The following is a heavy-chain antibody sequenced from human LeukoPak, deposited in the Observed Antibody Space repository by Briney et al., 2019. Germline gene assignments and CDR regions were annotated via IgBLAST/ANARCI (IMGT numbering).Heavy chain of an antibody. CDR3: AKLWFGELGDY. D-gene: IGHD3-10*01. Sequence: GGSLRLSCAASGFTFSSYGMHWVRQAPGKGLEWVAVISYDGSNKYYADSVKGRFTISRDNSKNTLYLQMNSLRAEDTAVYYCAKLWFGELGDYWGQGTLVTVSS. CDR2: ISYDGSNK. V-gene: IGHV3-30*18. CDR1: GFTFSSYG. J-gene: IGHJ4*02.